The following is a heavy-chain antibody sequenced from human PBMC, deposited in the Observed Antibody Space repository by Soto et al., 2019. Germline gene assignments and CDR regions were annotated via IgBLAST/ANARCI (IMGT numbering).Heavy chain of an antibody. V-gene: IGHV4-39*07. CDR3: ARDLSPVVAAPYGMDV. CDR1: GGSISSSSYY. CDR2: IYYSGST. Sequence: SETLSLTCTVSGGSISSSSYYWGWIRQPPGKGLEWIGSIYYSGSTYYNPSLKSRVTISVDTSKNQFSMKLSSVTAADTAVFYCARDLSPVVAAPYGMDVWGQGTTVTVSS. J-gene: IGHJ6*02. D-gene: IGHD2-15*01.